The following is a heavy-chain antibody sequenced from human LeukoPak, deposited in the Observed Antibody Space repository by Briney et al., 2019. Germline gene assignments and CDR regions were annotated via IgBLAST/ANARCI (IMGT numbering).Heavy chain of an antibody. D-gene: IGHD4-17*01. V-gene: IGHV3-30*04. Sequence: PGGSLRLSCAASGFTFSSYAMHWVRQAPGKGLEWVAVISYDGSNKYYADSVKGRFTISRDNSKNTLYLQMNSLRAEDTAVYYCAKIYGDPDYWGQGTLVTVSS. J-gene: IGHJ4*02. CDR2: ISYDGSNK. CDR1: GFTFSSYA. CDR3: AKIYGDPDY.